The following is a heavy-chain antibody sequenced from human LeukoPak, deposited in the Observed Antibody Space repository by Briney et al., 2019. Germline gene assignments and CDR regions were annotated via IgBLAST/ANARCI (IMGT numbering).Heavy chain of an antibody. D-gene: IGHD3-10*01. CDR2: IYYSGTT. V-gene: IGHV4-39*01. J-gene: IGHJ6*03. Sequence: SETLSLTCTVSGGSISSSNYYWGWIRQPPGKGLEWIGTIYYSGTTYYNPSLESRVTISDDTSKNQFSLTLRSVTAADTAVYYCARQISDYYYYYMDVWGKGTTVTVSS. CDR1: GGSISSSNYY. CDR3: ARQISDYYYYYMDV.